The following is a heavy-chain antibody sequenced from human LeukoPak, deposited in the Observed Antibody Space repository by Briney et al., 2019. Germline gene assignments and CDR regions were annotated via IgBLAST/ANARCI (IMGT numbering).Heavy chain of an antibody. CDR3: ARGEDYSNYLNWFDP. D-gene: IGHD4-11*01. CDR1: GGSISSYY. Sequence: PSETLSLTCTVSGGSISSYYWSWIRQPAGKGLEWIGRIYTSGSTNYNPSLKSRVTISVDTSKNQFSLKLSSVTAADTAVYYCARGEDYSNYLNWFDPWGQGTLVTVSS. V-gene: IGHV4-4*07. CDR2: IYTSGST. J-gene: IGHJ5*02.